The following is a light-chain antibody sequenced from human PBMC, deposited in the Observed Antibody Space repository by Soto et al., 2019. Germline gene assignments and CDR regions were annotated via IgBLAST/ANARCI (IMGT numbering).Light chain of an antibody. CDR2: DAS. Sequence: EIVLTQSPATLSLSPGERATLSCRASQSVGYHLAWYQQKPGQAPRLLIYDASNRATGIPARFSGSGSGTDFTLAISSLEPEDFAVYYCQQRSNWPPITFGQGTRLEI. J-gene: IGKJ5*01. CDR1: QSVGYH. CDR3: QQRSNWPPIT. V-gene: IGKV3-11*01.